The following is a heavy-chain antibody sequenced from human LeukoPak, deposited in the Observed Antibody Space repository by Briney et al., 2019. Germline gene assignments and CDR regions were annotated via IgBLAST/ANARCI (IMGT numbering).Heavy chain of an antibody. CDR2: AYMGGTT. CDR3: ARGLLRDGYTYTYSFDY. CDR1: GFTVSTNY. V-gene: IGHV3-66*01. J-gene: IGHJ4*02. D-gene: IGHD5-18*01. Sequence: SGGSLRLSCAASGFTVSTNYMNWVRQAPGKGLEWVSVAYMGGTTYYADSVKGRFTISRDSTKNTIYLQMNNLRAEDTAVYYCARGLLRDGYTYTYSFDYWGQGALVTVSS.